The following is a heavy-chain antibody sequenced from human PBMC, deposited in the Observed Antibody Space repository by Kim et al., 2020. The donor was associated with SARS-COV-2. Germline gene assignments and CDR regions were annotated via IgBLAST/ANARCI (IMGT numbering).Heavy chain of an antibody. Sequence: NTRYSQKFQGRDSITRDTSATTAYLELSGLRSEDTAVYYCAREAVACSFDYWGQGTLVTVSS. V-gene: IGHV1-3*01. CDR2: NT. J-gene: IGHJ4*02. CDR3: AREAVACSFDY. D-gene: IGHD6-19*01.